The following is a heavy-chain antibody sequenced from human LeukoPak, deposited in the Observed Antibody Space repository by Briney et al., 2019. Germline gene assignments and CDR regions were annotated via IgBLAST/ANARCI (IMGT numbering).Heavy chain of an antibody. CDR3: AKETLRMVAGTTIRAEYFQH. J-gene: IGHJ1*01. Sequence: PGGSLRLSCAASGFTPSSNWMTSVRQHPGKGLEWVASINNEGSDKHYTESLKGRFPISRDNSKSSLYLQMNSLRAEDTAVYYCAKETLRMVAGTTIRAEYFQHWGHGTLVTVSS. V-gene: IGHV3-7*01. CDR1: GFTPSSNW. D-gene: IGHD6-19*01. CDR2: INNEGSDK.